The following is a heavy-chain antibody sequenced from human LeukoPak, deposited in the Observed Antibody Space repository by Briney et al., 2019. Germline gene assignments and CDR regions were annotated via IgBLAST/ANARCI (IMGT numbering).Heavy chain of an antibody. CDR2: FYPEDGET. CDR1: GYTLPELS. V-gene: IGHV1-24*01. J-gene: IGHJ4*02. D-gene: IGHD1-26*01. Sequence: ASVTVSCKVSGYTLPELSIHWVRQAPGKGLEWMGGFYPEDGETIYAQKFQGRVTMTEDSSTETAYMELSSLGSEDAAVYYCAWGGGRYNFDYWGQGTLVTVSS. CDR3: AWGGGRYNFDY.